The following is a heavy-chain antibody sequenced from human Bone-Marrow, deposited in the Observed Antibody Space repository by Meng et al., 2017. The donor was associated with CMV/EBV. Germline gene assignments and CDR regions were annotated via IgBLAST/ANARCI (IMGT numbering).Heavy chain of an antibody. CDR2: ISWNSGSI. J-gene: IGHJ3*02. CDR1: GFTFDDYG. D-gene: IGHD5-18*01. CDR3: AKVSYGPDAFDI. V-gene: IGHV3-9*01. Sequence: GGSLRLSCAASGFTFDDYGMSWVRQAPGKGLEWVSGISWNSGSIGYADSVKGRFTISRDNAKNSLYLQMNSLRAEDTALYYCAKVSYGPDAFDIWGQGTMVTVSS.